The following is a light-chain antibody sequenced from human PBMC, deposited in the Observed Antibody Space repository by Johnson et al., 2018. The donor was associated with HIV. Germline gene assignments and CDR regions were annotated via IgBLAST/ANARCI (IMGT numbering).Light chain of an antibody. CDR2: DNN. Sequence: QAVLTQPPSVSAAPGQKVTISCSGSSSNIGNNYVSWYQQLPGTAPKLLIYDNNKRPSGIPDRFSGSTSGTSATLGITGLQTGDEADYYCGTWDSSLRGVFGTGTKVTVL. CDR3: GTWDSSLRGV. J-gene: IGLJ1*01. CDR1: SSNIGNNY. V-gene: IGLV1-51*01.